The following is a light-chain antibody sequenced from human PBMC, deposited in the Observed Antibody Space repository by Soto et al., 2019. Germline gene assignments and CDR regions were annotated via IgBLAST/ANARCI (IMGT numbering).Light chain of an antibody. Sequence: QSVLTQPPSVSGAPGQRVTISCTGSSSNIGAGYDVHWYQQLPGTAPKLLIYANTNRPSGVPDRFSGSKSGTSASLAITGLQAEDEAEYYCQSYDSSLSGVIFGGGTQLTVL. CDR3: QSYDSSLSGVI. CDR1: SSNIGAGYD. J-gene: IGLJ2*01. CDR2: ANT. V-gene: IGLV1-40*01.